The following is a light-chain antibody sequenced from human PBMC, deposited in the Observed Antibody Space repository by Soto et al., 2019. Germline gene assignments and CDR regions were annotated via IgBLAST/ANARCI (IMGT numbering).Light chain of an antibody. CDR3: ATWSDSLKGWV. Sequence: QAVVTQPPSASRTPGQRVTIPCSGSSSDFGSNSVNWYQQLPGAAPRLLIYANDHRPSGVPDRFSASKSGTSASLAISGVRSEDEAFYYCATWSDSLKGWVFGGGTKVTVL. CDR2: AND. J-gene: IGLJ3*02. V-gene: IGLV1-44*01. CDR1: SSDFGSNS.